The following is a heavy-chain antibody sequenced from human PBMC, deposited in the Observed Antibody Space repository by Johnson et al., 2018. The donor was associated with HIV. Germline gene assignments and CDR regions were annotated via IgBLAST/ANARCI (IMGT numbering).Heavy chain of an antibody. D-gene: IGHD1-26*01. V-gene: IGHV3-66*01. CDR1: GFTVSSNY. Sequence: EQLVESGGGLVQPGGSLRLSCAASGFTVSSNYMSWVRQAPGKGLEWVSVIYSGGSTYYADSVKGRFTISRDNSTNTLYLQMNSLRAEDTAVYYCARGGGSYAAGDAFDTWGQGTMVTVSS. CDR2: IYSGGST. J-gene: IGHJ3*02. CDR3: ARGGGSYAAGDAFDT.